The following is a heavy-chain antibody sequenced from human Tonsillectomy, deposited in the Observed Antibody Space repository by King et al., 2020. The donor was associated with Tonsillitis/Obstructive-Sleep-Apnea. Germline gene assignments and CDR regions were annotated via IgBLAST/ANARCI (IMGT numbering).Heavy chain of an antibody. V-gene: IGHV3-9*01. Sequence: VQLVESGGGLVQPGRSLRLSCAASGFTFDDYAMHWVRQAPGKGLEWVSGISWNSGSIGYADSVKGRFTISRENAKNSLYLQMNSLRAEDTALYYCAKASRSSIFGVVCYWGQGTLVTVSS. J-gene: IGHJ1*01. CDR1: GFTFDDYA. CDR2: ISWNSGSI. D-gene: IGHD3-3*01. CDR3: AKASRSSIFGVVCY.